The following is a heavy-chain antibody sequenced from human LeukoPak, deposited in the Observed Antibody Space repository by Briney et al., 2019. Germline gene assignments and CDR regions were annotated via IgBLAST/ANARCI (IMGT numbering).Heavy chain of an antibody. J-gene: IGHJ6*03. CDR2: IYYSGST. V-gene: IGHV4-39*07. CDR1: GGSISSSSYY. D-gene: IGHD5-18*01. Sequence: SETLSLTCTVSGGSISSSSYYWGWIRQPPGKGLEWIGSIYYSGSTYYNPSLKSRVTISVDTSKNQFSLKLSSVTAADTAVYYCARLKGGYSYGYHYYYYYMDVWGKGTTVTISS. CDR3: ARLKGGYSYGYHYYYYYMDV.